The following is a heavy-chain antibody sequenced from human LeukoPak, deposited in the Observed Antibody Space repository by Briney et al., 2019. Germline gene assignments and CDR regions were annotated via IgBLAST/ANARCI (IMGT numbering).Heavy chain of an antibody. Sequence: GASVKVSCKVSGYTLTELSMHWVRQAPGKGLEWMGGFDPEDGETIYAQKFQGRVTMTEDTSTDTAYMELSSLRSEDTAVYYCATAHPPYCSSTSCYEPMVRANYYYYYMDVWGKGTTVTVSS. CDR1: GYTLTELS. CDR2: FDPEDGET. D-gene: IGHD2-2*01. V-gene: IGHV1-24*01. CDR3: ATAHPPYCSSTSCYEPMVRANYYYYYMDV. J-gene: IGHJ6*03.